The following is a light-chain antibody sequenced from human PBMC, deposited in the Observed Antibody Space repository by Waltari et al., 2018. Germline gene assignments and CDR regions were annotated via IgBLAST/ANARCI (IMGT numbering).Light chain of an antibody. J-gene: IGLJ2*01. CDR3: CSFAGRGFSVI. V-gene: IGLV2-23*02. CDR1: SSDVGKYNL. CDR2: EVT. Sequence: QSALTQPASVSGSPGQSITISCTGTSSDVGKYNLVSWYQQHPGEVPKLMFYEVTKRPSGVSDRFSGSKSGNTASLTISGLQAEDEADYFCCSFAGRGFSVIFGGGTKLTVL.